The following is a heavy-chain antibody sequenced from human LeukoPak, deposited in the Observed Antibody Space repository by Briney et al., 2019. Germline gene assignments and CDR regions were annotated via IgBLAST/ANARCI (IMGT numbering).Heavy chain of an antibody. CDR2: ISSSSSYT. Sequence: GGSLRLSCAASGFTFSSYAMHWVRQAPGKGLEWVSYISSSSSYTNYADSVKGRFTISRDNAKNSLYLQMNSLRAEDTAVYYCARDSYYYDSSGYYEKGNYYYYYGMDVWGQGTTVTVSS. D-gene: IGHD3-22*01. CDR1: GFTFSSYA. CDR3: ARDSYYYDSSGYYEKGNYYYYYGMDV. J-gene: IGHJ6*02. V-gene: IGHV3-21*05.